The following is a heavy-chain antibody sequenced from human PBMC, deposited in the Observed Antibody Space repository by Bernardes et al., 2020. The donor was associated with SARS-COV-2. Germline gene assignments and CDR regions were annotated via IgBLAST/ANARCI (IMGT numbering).Heavy chain of an antibody. CDR2: ISYEGSIQ. Sequence: GGSLRLSCAASGFTFSSYAMSWVRQAPGKGLEWVAVISYEGSIQHYADSVKGRFTISRDSSKNTVYLQMNTLRPEDTAVYYCAKLRSVLWIHPYYNALDAWGQGTTVTVSS. J-gene: IGHJ6*02. D-gene: IGHD3-10*01. CDR1: GFTFSSYA. V-gene: IGHV3-30*18. CDR3: AKLRSVLWIHPYYNALDA.